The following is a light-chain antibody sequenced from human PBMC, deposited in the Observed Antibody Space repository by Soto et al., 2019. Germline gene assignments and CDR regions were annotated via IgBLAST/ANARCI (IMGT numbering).Light chain of an antibody. CDR3: QQAKSFPYT. CDR2: VAS. V-gene: IGKV1-12*01. J-gene: IGKJ2*01. Sequence: DIQMTQSPSSVSASVGDRVTITCRASEEIINWLAWYQQKPGEAPKLLMYVASNLHPVVPSRFSGSGSGTDFTLTISSLQPEDSATYYCQQAKSFPYTFGQGNKLAIK. CDR1: EEIINW.